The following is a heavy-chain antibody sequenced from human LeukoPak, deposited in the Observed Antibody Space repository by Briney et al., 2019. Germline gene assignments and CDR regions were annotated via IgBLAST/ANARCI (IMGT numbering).Heavy chain of an antibody. J-gene: IGHJ6*03. CDR2: IYYSWST. CDR3: ARESYSYYYYYYMDV. D-gene: IGHD2-21*01. V-gene: IGHV4-61*01. Sequence: SQTLSLTCTVSGGSISSGSYYWSWIRQPPGKGLEWIGYIYYSWSTNYNPSLKSRVTISVDTSKNQFSLKLSSVTAADTAVYYCARESYSYYYYYYMDVWGKGTTVTVSS. CDR1: GGSISSGSYY.